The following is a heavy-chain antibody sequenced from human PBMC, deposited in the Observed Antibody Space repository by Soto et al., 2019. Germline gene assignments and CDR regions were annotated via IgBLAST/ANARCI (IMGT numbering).Heavy chain of an antibody. J-gene: IGHJ5*02. V-gene: IGHV3-30-3*01. Sequence: VQLVESGGGVVQPGRSLRLSCAASGFTFSSYAMHWVRQAPGKGLEWVAVISYDGSNKYYADSVKGRFTISRDNSKNTLYLQMNSLRAEDTAVYYCAREYSGYGKKYNWFDPWGQGTLVTVSS. CDR1: GFTFSSYA. CDR2: ISYDGSNK. D-gene: IGHD5-12*01. CDR3: AREYSGYGKKYNWFDP.